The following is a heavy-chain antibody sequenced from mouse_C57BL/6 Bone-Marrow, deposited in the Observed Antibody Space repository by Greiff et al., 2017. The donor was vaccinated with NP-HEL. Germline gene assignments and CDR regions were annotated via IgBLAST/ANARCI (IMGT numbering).Heavy chain of an antibody. D-gene: IGHD2-3*01. J-gene: IGHJ3*01. Sequence: QVQLKQPGAELVKPGASVKLSCKASGYTFTSYWMHWVKQRPGQGLEWIGMIHPNSGSTNYNEKFKSKATLTVDKSSSTAYMQLSSLTSEDSAVYYCARSDGYYVWFAYWGQGTLVTVSA. CDR2: IHPNSGST. CDR1: GYTFTSYW. CDR3: ARSDGYYVWFAY. V-gene: IGHV1-64*01.